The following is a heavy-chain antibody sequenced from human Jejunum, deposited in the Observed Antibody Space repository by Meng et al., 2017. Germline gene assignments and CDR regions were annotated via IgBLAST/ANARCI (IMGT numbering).Heavy chain of an antibody. D-gene: IGHD6-13*01. CDR1: WFSLSTTGVG. CDR2: IYWDDDK. V-gene: IGHV2-5*02. CDR3: TRRPGIAKNWCDP. Sequence: QITLKESRPTLVKPTQTLTLTCSFSWFSLSTTGVGVGWIRQPPGKALEWLALIYWDDDKRYSPSLKSRLTITKDTSTNQVVLTMTNVDPVDTATYYCTRRPGIAKNWCDPWGQGTLVTVSS. J-gene: IGHJ5*02.